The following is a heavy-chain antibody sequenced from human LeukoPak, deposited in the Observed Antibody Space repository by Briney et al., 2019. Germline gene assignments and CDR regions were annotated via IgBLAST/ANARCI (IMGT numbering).Heavy chain of an antibody. CDR1: GYTFTSYY. V-gene: IGHV1-46*01. J-gene: IGHJ5*02. Sequence: GASVKVSCKASGYTFTSYYMHWVRQAPGQGLEWMGIINPSGGSTSYAQKFQGRVTMTRDMSTSTVYMELSRLRAEDTAVYYCARGGMVVVTATDTNCFDPWGQGTLVTVSS. D-gene: IGHD2-21*02. CDR2: INPSGGST. CDR3: ARGGMVVVTATDTNCFDP.